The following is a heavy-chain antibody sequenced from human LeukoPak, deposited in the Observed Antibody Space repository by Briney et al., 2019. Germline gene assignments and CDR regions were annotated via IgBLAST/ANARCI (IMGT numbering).Heavy chain of an antibody. CDR2: THHSGAT. CDR3: ARSSGHSYGDFDY. Sequence: SEALSLTCSVSGVSITSNYWSWIRQPPGKGLGWLGYTHHSGATSYNPSLKSRSTMSLDTSNNQFSLKLSSVTAADTAVYYCARSSGHSYGDFDYWGQGNLVTVSS. D-gene: IGHD5-18*01. J-gene: IGHJ4*02. CDR1: GVSITSNY. V-gene: IGHV4-59*01.